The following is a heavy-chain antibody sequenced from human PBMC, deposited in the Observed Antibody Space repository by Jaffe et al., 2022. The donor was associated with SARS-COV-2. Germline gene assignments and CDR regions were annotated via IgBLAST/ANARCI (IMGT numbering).Heavy chain of an antibody. D-gene: IGHD3-10*02. V-gene: IGHV3-9*01. Sequence: EVQLVESGGGLVQPGRSLRLSCAASGFTFDDYAMHWVRQAPGKGLEWVSGISWNSGSIGYADSVKGRFTISRDNAKNSLYLQMNSLRAEDTALYYCAKRYYMFGESTDAFDIWGQGTMVTVSS. CDR1: GFTFDDYA. J-gene: IGHJ3*02. CDR2: ISWNSGSI. CDR3: AKRYYMFGESTDAFDI.